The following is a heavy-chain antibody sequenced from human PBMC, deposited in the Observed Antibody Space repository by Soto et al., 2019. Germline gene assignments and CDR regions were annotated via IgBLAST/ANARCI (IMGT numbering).Heavy chain of an antibody. CDR2: VNPIVSMS. CDR3: ASSYGSGYRAFDY. CDR1: GDTFNFYS. D-gene: IGHD3-10*01. V-gene: IGHV1-69*02. J-gene: IGHJ4*02. Sequence: QVQLVQSGAEVKRPVSSVKVSCKASGDTFNFYSINWVRQAPGLGLEWMGRVNPIVSMSNYAQKFQGRVTMNADKSTSTAYMELSSLRSEDTAIYYCASSYGSGYRAFDYWGQGALVTVSS.